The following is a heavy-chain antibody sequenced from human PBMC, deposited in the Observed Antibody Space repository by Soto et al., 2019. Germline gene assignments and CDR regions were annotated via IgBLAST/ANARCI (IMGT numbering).Heavy chain of an antibody. CDR2: IYYSGST. Sequence: QLQLQESGPGLVKPSETLSLTCTVSGGSISSSSYYWGWIRQPPGKGLEWIGSIYYSGSTYYNPSIKIQVTISVDTSKNQCSLKLSFVTAADTDVYYCASVRRGGYVSLRYYYGMDVWGQGPTVTVSS. CDR1: GGSISSSSYY. CDR3: ASVRRGGYVSLRYYYGMDV. D-gene: IGHD5-12*01. J-gene: IGHJ6*02. V-gene: IGHV4-39*01.